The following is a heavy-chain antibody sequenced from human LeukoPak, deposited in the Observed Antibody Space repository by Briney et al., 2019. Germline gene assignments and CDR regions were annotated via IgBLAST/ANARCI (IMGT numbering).Heavy chain of an antibody. Sequence: GGSLRLSCVASGFPLSSYWMTWVRQAPGRGLEWVANIKQDGSKKSYVDSVKGRFTISRDNAKNSLYLQMTSLRAEDTAIYYCTRVGYIDEGIDYWGQGTLVTVS. CDR1: GFPLSSYW. D-gene: IGHD5-24*01. V-gene: IGHV3-7*04. J-gene: IGHJ4*02. CDR2: IKQDGSKK. CDR3: TRVGYIDEGIDY.